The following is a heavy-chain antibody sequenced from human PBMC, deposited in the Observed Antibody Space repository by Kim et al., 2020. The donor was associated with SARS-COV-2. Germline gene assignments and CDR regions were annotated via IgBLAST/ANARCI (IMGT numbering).Heavy chain of an antibody. CDR3: ARGRQGLAFDS. Sequence: GGSLRLSCAASGFSIRNSYMAWIRQAPGKGLQWISYISSSGHTTYYADSVKGRLTISRDNAKNSVSLEMNSLRVDDTAIYYWARGRQGLAFDSWGPGSL. CDR2: ISSSGHTT. V-gene: IGHV3-11*01. CDR1: GFSIRNSY. D-gene: IGHD3-22*01. J-gene: IGHJ4*02.